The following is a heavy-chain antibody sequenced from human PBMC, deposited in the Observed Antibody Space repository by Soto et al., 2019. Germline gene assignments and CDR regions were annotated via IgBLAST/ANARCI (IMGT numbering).Heavy chain of an antibody. Sequence: SGPTLVNPTQTLTLTCTFSGFSLSTSGMCVSWIRQPPGKALEWLVLIDWDDDKYYSTSLKTRLTISKDTSKNQVVLTMTDMDPVDTATYYCARTRYNWNYDYGMDVWGQGXTVTVSS. J-gene: IGHJ6*02. CDR1: GFSLSTSGMC. CDR3: ARTRYNWNYDYGMDV. D-gene: IGHD1-20*01. V-gene: IGHV2-70*01. CDR2: IDWDDDK.